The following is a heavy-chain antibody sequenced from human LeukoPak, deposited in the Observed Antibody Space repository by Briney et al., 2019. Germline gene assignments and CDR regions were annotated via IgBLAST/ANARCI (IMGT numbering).Heavy chain of an antibody. CDR3: AGDAHSSIHLVLYGMDV. CDR1: GGTFISYA. J-gene: IGHJ6*04. D-gene: IGHD4/OR15-4a*01. V-gene: IGHV1-69*06. Sequence: ASVKVSCKASGGTFISYAISWVRQAPGQGLEWMGGIIPIFGTANYAQKFQGRVTITADKSTSTAYMELSSLRSEDTAVYYCAGDAHSSIHLVLYGMDVWGKGTTVTVSS. CDR2: IIPIFGTA.